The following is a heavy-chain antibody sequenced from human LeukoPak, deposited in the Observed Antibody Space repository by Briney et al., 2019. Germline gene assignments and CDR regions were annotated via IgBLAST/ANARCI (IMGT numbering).Heavy chain of an antibody. CDR3: AKDLSPIVAMDV. CDR1: GYTFSNYG. V-gene: IGHV3-30*18. D-gene: IGHD5-12*01. CDR2: ISHDGSDK. Sequence: GGSLRLSCEASGYTFSNYGLHWVRQAPGKGLEWVAVISHDGSDKYYADSVKGRFTISRDNSKNTLYLQMSSLRVEDTAVYYCAKDLSPIVAMDVWGQGTTVTVSS. J-gene: IGHJ6*02.